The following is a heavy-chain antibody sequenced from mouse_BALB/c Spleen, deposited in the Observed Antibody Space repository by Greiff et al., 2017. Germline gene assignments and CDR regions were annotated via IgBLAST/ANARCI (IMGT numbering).Heavy chain of an antibody. J-gene: IGHJ2*01. V-gene: IGHV3-8*02. CDR2: ISYSGST. D-gene: IGHD2-4*01. CDR3: ARLNYDYDLYYLDY. Sequence: EVQLKESGPSLVKPSQTLSLTCSVTGDSITSGYWNWIRKCPGNKLEYMGYISYSGSTYYNPSLKSRISITRDTSKNQYYLQLNSVTTEDTATYYGARLNYDYDLYYLDYWGQGTTLTVSS. CDR1: GDSITSGY.